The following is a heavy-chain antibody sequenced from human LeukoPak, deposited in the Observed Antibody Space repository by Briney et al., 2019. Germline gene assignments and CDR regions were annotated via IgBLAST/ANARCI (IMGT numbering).Heavy chain of an antibody. J-gene: IGHJ4*02. V-gene: IGHV3-66*02. D-gene: IGHD3-10*01. CDR2: IYSGGST. CDR3: ARERATYYYGSGSFFDY. CDR1: GLTVSRNY. Sequence: PGGSLRLSCAASGLTVSRNYMSWVRQAPGKGLEWVSFIYSGGSTYYADSVKGRFTISRDNSKNTLYLQMNSLRAEDTAVYYCARERATYYYGSGSFFDYWGQGTLVTVSS.